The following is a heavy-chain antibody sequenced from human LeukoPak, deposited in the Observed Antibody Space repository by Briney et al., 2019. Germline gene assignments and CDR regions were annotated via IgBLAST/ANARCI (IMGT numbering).Heavy chain of an antibody. CDR2: IIPIFGTA. Sequence: SVKVSCKASGGTFSSYAISWVRQAPGQGLEWMGGIIPIFGTANYAQKFQGRVTITADKSTSTAYMELSSLRSEDTAVYYRARSLWFGELFTTLDYWGQGTLVTVSS. V-gene: IGHV1-69*06. J-gene: IGHJ4*02. CDR1: GGTFSSYA. CDR3: ARSLWFGELFTTLDY. D-gene: IGHD3-10*01.